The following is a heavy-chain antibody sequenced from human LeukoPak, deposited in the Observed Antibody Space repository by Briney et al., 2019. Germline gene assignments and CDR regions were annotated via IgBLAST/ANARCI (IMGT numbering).Heavy chain of an antibody. CDR3: ARHPKGYDSSGSDY. CDR1: GYTFTSYA. CDR2: INAGNGNT. V-gene: IGHV1-3*01. Sequence: ASVKVSCKASGYTFTSYAMHWVRQAPGQRLEWMGWINAGNGNTKYSQKFQGRVTMTRNTSISTAYMELSSLRSEDTAVYYCARHPKGYDSSGSDYWGQGTLVTVSS. D-gene: IGHD3-22*01. J-gene: IGHJ4*02.